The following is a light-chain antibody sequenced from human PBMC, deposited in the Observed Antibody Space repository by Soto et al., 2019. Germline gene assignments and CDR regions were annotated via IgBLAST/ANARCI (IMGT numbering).Light chain of an antibody. CDR3: HQYNSY. V-gene: IGKV1-5*01. Sequence: DVPMTQSPSTLSASVGDRVTITCRARESIATWLAWYQQKPGQAPKLLIYDASRLESGVPSRFSGGGSGTEFTLTISGLQPEDFATYYCHQYNSYFGPGTKLEI. CDR1: ESIATW. J-gene: IGKJ2*01. CDR2: DAS.